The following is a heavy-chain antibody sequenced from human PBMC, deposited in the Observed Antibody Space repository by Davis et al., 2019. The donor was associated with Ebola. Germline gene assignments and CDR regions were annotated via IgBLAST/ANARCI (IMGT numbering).Heavy chain of an antibody. CDR3: ARDLRYDSSGYDYYFYMDV. CDR2: IYYSGST. CDR1: GSSISRGGSY. V-gene: IGHV4-31*03. D-gene: IGHD3-22*01. Sequence: LRLSCTVSGSSISRGGSYWTWIRQPPGKGLEWIGYIYYSGSTYYKPSLKSRVTISLDTSKNQFSLNLYSVTAADTAVYYCARDLRYDSSGYDYYFYMDVWGKGTTVTVSS. J-gene: IGHJ6*03.